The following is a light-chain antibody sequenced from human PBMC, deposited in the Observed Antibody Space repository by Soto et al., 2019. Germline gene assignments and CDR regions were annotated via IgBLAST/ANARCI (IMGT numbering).Light chain of an antibody. Sequence: QSALAQPASVSGYLGQSITISCTGTSSDVGAYDYVSWYQQHPGKVPKLLIYEVSARPPGVSDRFSGSKSANTASLTIARLQSEDEADYYCNSYTAFNTRVFGTGTQLTVL. CDR2: EVS. V-gene: IGLV2-14*01. J-gene: IGLJ1*01. CDR3: NSYTAFNTRV. CDR1: SSDVGAYDY.